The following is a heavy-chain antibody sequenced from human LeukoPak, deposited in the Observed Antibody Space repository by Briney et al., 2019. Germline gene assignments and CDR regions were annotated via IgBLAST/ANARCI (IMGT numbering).Heavy chain of an antibody. J-gene: IGHJ4*02. CDR3: ARDRGLSIAVAGTLDY. CDR1: GFTFSSYA. CDR2: ISYDGSNK. V-gene: IGHV3-30*04. Sequence: GRSLRLSCAASGFTFSSYAMHWVRQAPGKGLEWVAVISYDGSNKYYADSVKGRFTISRDNSKNTLYLQMNSLRAEDTAVYYCARDRGLSIAVAGTLDYWGQGTPVTVSS. D-gene: IGHD6-19*01.